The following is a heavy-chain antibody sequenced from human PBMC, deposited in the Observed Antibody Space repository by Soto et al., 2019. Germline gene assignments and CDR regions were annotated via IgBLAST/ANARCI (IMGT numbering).Heavy chain of an antibody. CDR1: GGSIGSSDNY. J-gene: IGHJ4*02. CDR2: VYYSGNT. D-gene: IGHD4-17*01. Sequence: QVQLQESGPGLVKPSETLSLTCAVSGGSIGSSDNYWGWIRQPPGRGLEWIGSVYYSGNTHLSPSLESRVTIVVDTSKNEVSLKLTSVTAADTALYYCARHCYGDYVCLDSWGEGALVTVSS. CDR3: ARHCYGDYVCLDS. V-gene: IGHV4-39*01.